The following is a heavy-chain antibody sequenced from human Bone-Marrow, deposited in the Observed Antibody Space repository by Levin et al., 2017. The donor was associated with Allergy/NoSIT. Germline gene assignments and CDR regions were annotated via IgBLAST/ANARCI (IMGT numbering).Heavy chain of an antibody. J-gene: IGHJ5*02. V-gene: IGHV1-2*02. CDR2: INPSTGVT. CDR3: AKRNSLSGVDSDNWFDP. Sequence: GESLKISCTASGYSLADYYMHWLRLAPGQGPEWMGWINPSTGVTISAQKFQGRITMTRDTSINTAYMELRWLRSDDTAVYYCAKRNSLSGVDSDNWFDPWGQGTLVTVSS. CDR1: GYSLADYY. D-gene: IGHD3-3*01.